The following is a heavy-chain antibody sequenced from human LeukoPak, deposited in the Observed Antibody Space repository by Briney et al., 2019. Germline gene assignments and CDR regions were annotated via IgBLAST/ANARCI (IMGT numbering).Heavy chain of an antibody. CDR1: GGSISSYY. CDR3: ARVMRHGDYSRWFDH. D-gene: IGHD4-17*01. J-gene: IGHJ5*02. Sequence: SETLSLTCTVSGGSISSYYWSWIRQPPGKGLEWIGYIYYSGSTNYNPSLKSRVTISVDTSKNQFSLKLSSVTAADTAVYYCARVMRHGDYSRWFDHWGQGTLVTVSS. CDR2: IYYSGST. V-gene: IGHV4-59*01.